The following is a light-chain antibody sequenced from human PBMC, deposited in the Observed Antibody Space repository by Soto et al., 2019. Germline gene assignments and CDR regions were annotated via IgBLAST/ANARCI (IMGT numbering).Light chain of an antibody. CDR1: QGISRF. Sequence: AIRMTQSPVAFSASTGNRGTITYRASQGISRFLAWYQPKRGKAPKILIYKASTLKSGVPSRFSGSGSGTEFTLTISRLQPDDVATYYCQHYNSYSEAFGQGTRLEI. J-gene: IGKJ5*01. CDR3: QHYNSYSEA. CDR2: KAS. V-gene: IGKV1-8*01.